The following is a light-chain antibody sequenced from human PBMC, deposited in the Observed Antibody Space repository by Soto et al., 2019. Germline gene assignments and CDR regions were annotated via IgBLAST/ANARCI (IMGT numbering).Light chain of an antibody. Sequence: VLTQSSSASASLGSSVKLTCTLSSGHSSYIIAWHQQQPGKAPRYLMKLEGSGSYNKGSGVPDRFSGSSSGADRYLTISNLQFEDEADYYCETWDFNTRVFDGGTKLTVL. CDR3: ETWDFNTRV. CDR2: LEGSGSY. V-gene: IGLV4-60*02. CDR1: SGHSSYI. J-gene: IGLJ3*02.